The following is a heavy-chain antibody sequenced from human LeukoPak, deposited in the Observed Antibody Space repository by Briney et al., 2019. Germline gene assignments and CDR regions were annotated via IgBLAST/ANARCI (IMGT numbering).Heavy chain of an antibody. J-gene: IGHJ3*02. V-gene: IGHV1-24*01. Sequence: ASVKVSCKVSGYTLTELSMHWVRQAPGKGLEWMGGFDPEDGETIYAQKFQGRVTMTEDTSTDTAYMELSSLRSEDTAVYYCATASKPGSRNASDIWGQGTMVTVSS. D-gene: IGHD1-26*01. CDR1: GYTLTELS. CDR2: FDPEDGET. CDR3: ATASKPGSRNASDI.